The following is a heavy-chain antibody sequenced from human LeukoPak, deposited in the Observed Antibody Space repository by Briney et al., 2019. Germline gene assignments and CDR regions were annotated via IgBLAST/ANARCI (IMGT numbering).Heavy chain of an antibody. CDR3: ARGEGYCSSTSCYLGS. Sequence: SETLYLTCAVSGGSISSGGYSWSWIRQPPGKGLEWIGYIYHSGSTYYNPSLKSRVTISVDRSKNQFSLKLSSVTAADTAVYYCARGEGYCSSTSCYLGSWGQGTLVTVSS. V-gene: IGHV4-30-2*01. CDR2: IYHSGST. CDR1: GGSISSGGYS. D-gene: IGHD2-2*01. J-gene: IGHJ5*01.